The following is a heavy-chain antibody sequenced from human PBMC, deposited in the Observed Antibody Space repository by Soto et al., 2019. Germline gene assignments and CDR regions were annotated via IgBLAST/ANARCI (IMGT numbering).Heavy chain of an antibody. D-gene: IGHD3-10*01. V-gene: IGHV1-69*13. Sequence: GASVKVSCKASGGTFSSYAISWVRQAPGQGLEWMGGIIPIFGTANYAQKFQGRVTITADESTSTAYMELSSLRSEDTAVYYCARDRDRQRAEFDYWGQGTLVTAPQ. J-gene: IGHJ4*02. CDR3: ARDRDRQRAEFDY. CDR2: IIPIFGTA. CDR1: GGTFSSYA.